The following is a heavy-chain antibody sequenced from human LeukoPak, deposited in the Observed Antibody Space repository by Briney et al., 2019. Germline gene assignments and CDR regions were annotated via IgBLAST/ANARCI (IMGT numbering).Heavy chain of an antibody. CDR3: ARRVTMVRGGSWFDP. CDR2: IYYSGST. Sequence: PSETLSLTCTVSGGSISSSSYYWGWIRQPPGKGLEWIGSIYYSGSTYYNPSLKSRVTISVDTSKNQFSLKLSSVTAADTAVYYCARRVTMVRGGSWFDPWGQGTLVTVSS. CDR1: GGSISSSSYY. D-gene: IGHD3-10*01. J-gene: IGHJ5*02. V-gene: IGHV4-39*07.